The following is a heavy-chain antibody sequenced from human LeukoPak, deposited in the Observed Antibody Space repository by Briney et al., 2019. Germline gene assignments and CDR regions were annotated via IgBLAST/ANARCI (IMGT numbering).Heavy chain of an antibody. Sequence: SETLSLTCTVSGGSISSYYWSWIRQPPGKGLEGIGYIYYSGSTNYNPSLKSRGTISVDTSKNQFSLKLSSVTAADTAVYYCARAYYDFWSGYEYYFDYWGQGTLVTVSS. CDR3: ARAYYDFWSGYEYYFDY. V-gene: IGHV4-59*01. CDR1: GGSISSYY. CDR2: IYYSGST. J-gene: IGHJ4*02. D-gene: IGHD3-3*01.